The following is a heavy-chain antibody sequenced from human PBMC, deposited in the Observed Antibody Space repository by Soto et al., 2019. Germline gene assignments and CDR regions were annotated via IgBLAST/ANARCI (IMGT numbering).Heavy chain of an antibody. V-gene: IGHV5-10-1*01. CDR2: IDPSDSQT. J-gene: IGHJ4*02. D-gene: IGHD3-22*01. CDR1: VYSFAGYW. CDR3: ARQIYDSDTGPNFQYYFDS. Sequence: PGESLKISCKGSVYSFAGYWITWVRQKPGKGREWMGRIDPSDSQTYYSPSFRGHVTISVTKSITTVFLQWSSLRASDTALYYCARQIYDSDTGPNFQYYFDSWGQGTPVTVSS.